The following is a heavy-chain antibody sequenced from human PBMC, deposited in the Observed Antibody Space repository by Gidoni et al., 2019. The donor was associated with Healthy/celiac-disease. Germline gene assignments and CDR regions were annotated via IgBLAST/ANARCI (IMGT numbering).Heavy chain of an antibody. D-gene: IGHD3-22*01. Sequence: QVQLVPSGAAVEKPGSSVKVSCKASGGPFSSYAISWVRQAPGQGLEWMGRIIPIFGIANYAQKFQGRVTITADKSTSTAYMELSSLRSEDTAVYYCARGRYDSSGSPRYYFDYWGQGTLVTVSS. CDR3: ARGRYDSSGSPRYYFDY. V-gene: IGHV1-69*04. CDR2: IIPIFGIA. CDR1: GGPFSSYA. J-gene: IGHJ4*02.